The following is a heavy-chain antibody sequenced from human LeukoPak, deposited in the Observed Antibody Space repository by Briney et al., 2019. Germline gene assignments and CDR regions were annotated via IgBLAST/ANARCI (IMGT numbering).Heavy chain of an antibody. CDR2: IYHSGST. CDR3: ARREEYYDFWSGYYNDY. D-gene: IGHD3-3*01. J-gene: IGHJ4*02. Sequence: PSXXLSLTCTVSGYSISSGYYWGWIRPPPGKGLEWIGSIYHSGSTYYNPSLKSRVTISVDTSKNQFSLKLSSVTAADTAVYYCARREEYYDFWSGYYNDYWGQGTLVTVSS. V-gene: IGHV4-38-2*02. CDR1: GYSISSGYY.